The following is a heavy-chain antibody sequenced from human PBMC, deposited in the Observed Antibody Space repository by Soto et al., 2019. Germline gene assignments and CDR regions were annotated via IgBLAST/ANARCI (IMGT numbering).Heavy chain of an antibody. V-gene: IGHV1-18*01. CDR2: ISAYNGNT. D-gene: IGHD3-9*01. CDR1: GYTFTSYG. CDR3: AREVDYDILTGYIYYGMDV. J-gene: IGHJ6*02. Sequence: QVPLVQSGAEVKKPGASVKVSCKASGYTFTSYGISWVRQAPGQGLEWMGWISAYNGNTNYAQKLQGRVTMTTDTSTSTAYMELRSLRSDDTAVYYCAREVDYDILTGYIYYGMDVWGQGTTVTVSS.